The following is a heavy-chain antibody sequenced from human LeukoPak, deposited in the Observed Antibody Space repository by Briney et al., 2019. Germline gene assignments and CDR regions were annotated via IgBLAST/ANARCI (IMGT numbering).Heavy chain of an antibody. V-gene: IGHV3-74*01. CDR3: ARDLGYCSGGSCL. CDR1: GFTFSSFW. D-gene: IGHD2-15*01. CDR2: INSDGTST. J-gene: IGHJ4*02. Sequence: GGSLRLSCAASGFTFSSFWMHWVRQAPGKGLVWVSRINSDGTSTSYADSVKGRFTISRDNAKNTLYLQMNSLRAEDTAVYYCARDLGYCSGGSCLWGQGTLVTVSS.